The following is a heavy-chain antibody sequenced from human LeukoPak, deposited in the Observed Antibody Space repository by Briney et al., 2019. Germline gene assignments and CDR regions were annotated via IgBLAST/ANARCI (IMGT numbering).Heavy chain of an antibody. D-gene: IGHD3-22*01. CDR3: AKDAVPRDSSGYYYDY. V-gene: IGHV3-30*02. CDR2: IRYDGSNK. Sequence: GGSLRLSCAASRFTFSRYGMHWVRQAPGKGLEWVAFIRYDGSNKYYADSVKGRFTISRDNSKNTLYLQMNSLRAEDTAVYYCAKDAVPRDSSGYYYDYWGQGTLVTVSS. J-gene: IGHJ4*02. CDR1: RFTFSRYG.